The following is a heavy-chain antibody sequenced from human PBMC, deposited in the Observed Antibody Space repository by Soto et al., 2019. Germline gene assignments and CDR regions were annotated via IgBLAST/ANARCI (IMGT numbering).Heavy chain of an antibody. CDR3: ARTTAVPNTPRSRYFFDY. CDR1: GGSISSGDYY. CDR2: VYYSGTT. Sequence: SETLSLTCTVSGGSISSGDYYWSWIRQPPGKGLEWIGYVYYSGTTHSNPSLKSRVTISVDLSKNRFSLRLSSVTTADTALYYCARTTAVPNTPRSRYFFDYWGQGTLVTVSS. J-gene: IGHJ4*02. D-gene: IGHD4-17*01. V-gene: IGHV4-61*08.